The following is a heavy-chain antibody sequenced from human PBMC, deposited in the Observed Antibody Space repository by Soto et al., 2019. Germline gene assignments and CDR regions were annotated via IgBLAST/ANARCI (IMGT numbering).Heavy chain of an antibody. D-gene: IGHD2-2*01. CDR3: AINNFYGSSARCYGTNAFDI. V-gene: IGHV3-48*01. J-gene: IGHJ3*02. CDR2: ISSSSSTI. CDR1: GFSFSSYS. Sequence: PGCSLRLSCAASGFSFSSYSMNWVRQAPGKGLERVSYISSSSSTIYYADNVKGRFTISRGNAKNSQYLQMNSLRAEDTAVYFCAINNFYGSSARCYGTNAFDIWSQGTMVTVSS.